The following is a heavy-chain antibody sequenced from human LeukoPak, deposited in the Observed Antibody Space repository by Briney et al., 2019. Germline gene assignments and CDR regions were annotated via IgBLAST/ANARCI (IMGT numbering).Heavy chain of an antibody. CDR1: GFTFSDSW. CDR3: AKALYSSSWYYYYGMDV. Sequence: HPGGSLRLSCAASGFTFSDSWMTWVRQAPGKGLEWVANIKQDGSEKYYVDSVKGRFTISRDNSKNTLYLQMNSLRAEDTAVYYCAKALYSSSWYYYYGMDVWGQGTTVTVSS. D-gene: IGHD6-13*01. J-gene: IGHJ6*02. CDR2: IKQDGSEK. V-gene: IGHV3-7*04.